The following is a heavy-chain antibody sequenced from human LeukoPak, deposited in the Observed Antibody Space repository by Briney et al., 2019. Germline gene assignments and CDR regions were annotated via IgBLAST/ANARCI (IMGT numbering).Heavy chain of an antibody. J-gene: IGHJ4*02. CDR2: ISYDGSNE. D-gene: IGHD5-24*01. CDR3: ARDSLKNGYNYDYFDY. V-gene: IGHV3-30-3*01. Sequence: QTGGSLRLSCAASGFTFITYAMHWVRQAPGKGLEWVAVISYDGSNEYYVDSVQGRFTISRDNSKNILYLQMNSLTAEDTAVYYCARDSLKNGYNYDYFDYWGQRTMIADSS. CDR1: GFTFITYA.